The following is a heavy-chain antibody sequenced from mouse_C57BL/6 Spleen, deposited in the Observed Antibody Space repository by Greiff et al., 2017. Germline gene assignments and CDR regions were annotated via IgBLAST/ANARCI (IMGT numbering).Heavy chain of an antibody. V-gene: IGHV1-66*01. Sequence: QVQLRESGPELVKPGASVKISCKASGYSFTSYYIHWVKQRPGQGLEWIGWIYPGSGNTKYNEKFKGKATLTAATSSSTAYMQLSSLTSEDSAVYYCARAVDTAAPFDYWGQGTTLTVSS. CDR3: ARAVDTAAPFDY. CDR1: GYSFTSYY. CDR2: IYPGSGNT. J-gene: IGHJ2*01.